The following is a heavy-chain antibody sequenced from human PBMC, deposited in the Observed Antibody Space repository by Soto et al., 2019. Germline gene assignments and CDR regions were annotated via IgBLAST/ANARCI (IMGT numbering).Heavy chain of an antibody. D-gene: IGHD2-15*01. CDR2: IDPGDSNT. CDR3: ARQGGYYYYGMDV. J-gene: IGHJ6*02. CDR1: GCSFNTFW. V-gene: IGHV5-10-1*01. Sequence: GECLRIYFKTSGCSFNTFWISWVRQVPGKGLEWMGRIDPGDSNTNYSPSFQGHVTLSVDKSIGTAYLQWSSLKASDTAIYYCARQGGYYYYGMDVWGQGTAVTVSS.